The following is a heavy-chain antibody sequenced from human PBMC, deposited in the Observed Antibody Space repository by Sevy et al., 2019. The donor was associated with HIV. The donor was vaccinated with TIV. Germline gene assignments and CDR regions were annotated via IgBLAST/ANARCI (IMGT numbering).Heavy chain of an antibody. V-gene: IGHV3-11*01. D-gene: IGHD3-10*01. CDR2: ISSTGTTI. Sequence: GGSLRLSCAASGFSFSDYYMNWISQSPRRGLEWVSYISSTGTTIYYADSVKGRFTISRDNAKNSLYLQMNSLRAEDTAVYYCAREGSLRYFDLWGRGTLVTVSS. CDR1: GFSFSDYY. J-gene: IGHJ2*01. CDR3: AREGSLRYFDL.